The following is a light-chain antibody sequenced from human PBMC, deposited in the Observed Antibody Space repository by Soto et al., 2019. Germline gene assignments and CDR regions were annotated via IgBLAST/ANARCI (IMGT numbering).Light chain of an antibody. CDR1: SSDVGTCNY. CDR2: EVY. V-gene: IGLV2-14*01. CDR3: NSCTRGSTLL. Sequence: QSALTQPASVSGSPGRSISISCTGSSSDVGTCNYVSWYQQHPGEAPKLIIFEVYNRPAGVSDRFSGSKSGNTASLTISGLQPEDEADYYCNSCTRGSTLLFGGGTKLTVL. J-gene: IGLJ2*01.